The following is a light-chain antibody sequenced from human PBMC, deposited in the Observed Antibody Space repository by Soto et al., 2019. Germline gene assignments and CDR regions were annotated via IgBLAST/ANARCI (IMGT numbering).Light chain of an antibody. CDR1: SSDVGAYNY. CDR3: SSYTSSSTQV. V-gene: IGLV2-14*01. CDR2: EVS. J-gene: IGLJ1*01. Sequence: QSALTQPASMSGSPGQSITISCTGTSSDVGAYNYVSWYQQHPGKAPKLMIYEVSNRPSGVSNRFSGSKSGNTASLTISGLQAWDEADYYCSSYTSSSTQVFGTGTKLTVL.